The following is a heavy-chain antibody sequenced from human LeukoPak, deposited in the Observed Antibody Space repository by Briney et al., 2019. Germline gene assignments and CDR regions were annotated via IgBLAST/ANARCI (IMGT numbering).Heavy chain of an antibody. CDR3: ARRGRGYSYGTYYFDY. V-gene: IGHV4-34*01. J-gene: IGHJ4*02. Sequence: PSETLSLTCAVYGGSFSGYYWSWIRQPPGKGLEWIGEINHSGSTNYNPSLKSRVTISVDTSKNQFSLKLISVTAADTAVYYCARRGRGYSYGTYYFDYWGQGTLVTVSS. D-gene: IGHD5-18*01. CDR2: INHSGST. CDR1: GGSFSGYY.